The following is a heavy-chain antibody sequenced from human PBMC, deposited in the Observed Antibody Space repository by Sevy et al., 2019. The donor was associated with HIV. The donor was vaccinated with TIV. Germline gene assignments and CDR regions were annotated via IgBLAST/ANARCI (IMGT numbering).Heavy chain of an antibody. CDR3: ARDGHYYYYGMDV. J-gene: IGHJ6*02. V-gene: IGHV3-33*01. Sequence: GGSLRLSCAASEFTFSSYGRHWVRQAPGKGLEWVAVIWYDGSNKYYADSVKGRFTISRDNSKNTLYLQMNSLRAEDTAVYYCARDGHYYYYGMDVWGQGTTVTVSS. CDR1: EFTFSSYG. CDR2: IWYDGSNK.